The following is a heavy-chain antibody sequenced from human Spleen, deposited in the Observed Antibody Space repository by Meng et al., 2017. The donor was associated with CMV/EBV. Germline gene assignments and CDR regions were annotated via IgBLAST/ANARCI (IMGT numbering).Heavy chain of an antibody. CDR1: GFSVGNNY. V-gene: IGHV3-66*01. CDR3: ARVGEYYDSSGYPDDAFDI. Sequence: GGSLRLSCAASGFSVGNNYMNWVRQAPGKGLEWVSVIYDVGNIYYADSVKGRFFISRDSSKNMLYLQMNSLRAEDTAVYYCARVGEYYDSSGYPDDAFDIWGQGTMVTVSS. D-gene: IGHD3-22*01. J-gene: IGHJ3*02. CDR2: IYDVGNI.